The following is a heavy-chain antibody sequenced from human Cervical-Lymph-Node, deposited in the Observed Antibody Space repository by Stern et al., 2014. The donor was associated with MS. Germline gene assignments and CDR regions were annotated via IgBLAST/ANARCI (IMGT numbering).Heavy chain of an antibody. CDR2: ISGSGFTT. D-gene: IGHD3-22*01. CDR1: GFTFSSYA. Sequence: EVQLVESGGGLAQPGGSLRLSCTTSGFTFSSYALSWVRQAPGKGLEWVSTISGSGFTTYYADSAKGRFTISRDKSNNTLYLQMNSLRAEDTAVYYCAKLTRISMIIGVFFDYWGQGTLVTVSS. V-gene: IGHV3-23*04. CDR3: AKLTRISMIIGVFFDY. J-gene: IGHJ4*02.